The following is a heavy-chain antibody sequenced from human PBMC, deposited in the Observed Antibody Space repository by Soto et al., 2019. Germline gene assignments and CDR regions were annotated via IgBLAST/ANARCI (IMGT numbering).Heavy chain of an antibody. CDR3: ARGSRSSGYDAFDI. V-gene: IGHV1-8*01. Sequence: ASVKVSCKASGYTFTSYDINWVRQATGQGLEWMGWINPNSGNTGYAQKFQGRVTMTRNTSISTAYMELSSLRSEDTAVYYCARGSRSSGYDAFDIWGQGTMVTVSS. CDR2: INPNSGNT. J-gene: IGHJ3*02. D-gene: IGHD3-22*01. CDR1: GYTFTSYD.